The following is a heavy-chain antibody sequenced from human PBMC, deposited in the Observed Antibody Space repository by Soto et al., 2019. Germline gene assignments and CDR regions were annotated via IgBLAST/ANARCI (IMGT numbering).Heavy chain of an antibody. J-gene: IGHJ6*02. V-gene: IGHV3-30-3*01. D-gene: IGHD1-26*01. CDR2: ISFEGSSK. CDR1: RFTFKNYA. Sequence: SGGSLRLSCAASRFTFKNYAMHWVRQAPGKGLEWVAVISFEGSSKYYADSVNGRFTISRDNSKNTLYLQMNSLRADDTALYYCARDRAEYSGRYWIYGMDVWGQGTTVTVSS. CDR3: ARDRAEYSGRYWIYGMDV.